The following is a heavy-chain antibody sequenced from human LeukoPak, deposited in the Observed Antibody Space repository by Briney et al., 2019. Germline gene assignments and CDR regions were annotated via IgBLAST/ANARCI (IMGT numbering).Heavy chain of an antibody. CDR2: INPTSGST. D-gene: IGHD6-19*01. Sequence: ASVKLSCKASGYTFTSYFLHWVRQAPGQGLEWLAIINPTSGSTTYAQKFLGRVTVTRDRSTSTVYMELNSLRAEDTAVYYCARDGGYSSGYYRGLYWGQGTLVTVSS. CDR1: GYTFTSYF. J-gene: IGHJ4*02. V-gene: IGHV1-46*01. CDR3: ARDGGYSSGYYRGLY.